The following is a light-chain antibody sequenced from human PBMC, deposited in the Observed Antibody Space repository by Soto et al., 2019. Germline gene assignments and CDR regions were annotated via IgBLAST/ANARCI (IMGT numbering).Light chain of an antibody. V-gene: IGLV1-36*01. CDR1: SSNIGNNA. J-gene: IGLJ1*01. CDR2: YDD. CDR3: AAWDDSLSAGV. Sequence: QSVLTQPPSVSEAPRQRVTISCSGSSSNIGNNAVNWYQQLPGKAPKLLVYYDDLLPSGVSDRFSGSKSGTSASLAISGLQSEDEADYYCAAWDDSLSAGVFGTGTKVTVL.